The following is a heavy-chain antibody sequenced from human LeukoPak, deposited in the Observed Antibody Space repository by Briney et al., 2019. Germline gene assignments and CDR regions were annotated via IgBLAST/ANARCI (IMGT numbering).Heavy chain of an antibody. CDR3: ARAGGTKYCTDDVCYTQEYFHH. CDR2: MNPNSGNT. CDR1: GYTFTSYD. D-gene: IGHD2-8*01. V-gene: IGHV1-8*01. Sequence: ASVKVSCKASGYTFTSYDINWVRQATGQGLGWMGWMNPNSGNTGYAQKFQGRVTMTRNTSISTAYMELSSLRSEDTAVYYCARAGGTKYCTDDVCYTQEYFHHWGQGPLVTVS. J-gene: IGHJ1*01.